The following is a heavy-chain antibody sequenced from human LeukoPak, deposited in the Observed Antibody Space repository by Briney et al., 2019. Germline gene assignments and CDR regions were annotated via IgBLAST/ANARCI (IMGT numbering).Heavy chain of an antibody. D-gene: IGHD3-10*01. J-gene: IGHJ4*02. Sequence: GGSLRLSCAASGFTFSSYGMHWVRQAPGKGLEWVAFIRYDGSNKYYADSVKGRFTISRDNSKSTLYLQMNSLRAEDTAVYYCAKTRWFGELVCDYWGQGTLVTVSS. CDR2: IRYDGSNK. CDR1: GFTFSSYG. CDR3: AKTRWFGELVCDY. V-gene: IGHV3-30*02.